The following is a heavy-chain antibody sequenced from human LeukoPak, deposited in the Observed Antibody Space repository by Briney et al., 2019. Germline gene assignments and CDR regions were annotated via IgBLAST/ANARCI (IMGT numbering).Heavy chain of an antibody. D-gene: IGHD6-19*01. V-gene: IGHV4-4*07. CDR1: GGSISSYF. CDR3: ARSGGSSSGSLGLWYSDI. J-gene: IGHJ3*02. Sequence: KPTETLSLTCTVSGGSISSYFWTWIRQPAGRGLEWIGHIYSSGSFKYNPSLKSRVTISIDTSKNQLSLKLNSVTAADTAVYYCARSGGSSSGSLGLWYSDIWGQGTMVTVSS. CDR2: IYSSGSF.